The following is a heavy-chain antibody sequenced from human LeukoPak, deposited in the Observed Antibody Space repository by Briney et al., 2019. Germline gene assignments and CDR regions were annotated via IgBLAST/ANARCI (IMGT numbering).Heavy chain of an antibody. CDR1: GFTFSSYC. V-gene: IGHV3-21*01. Sequence: GGSLRLSCAASGFTFSSYCINWVRQAPGKGLEGVSSISSTSGFIYYTDSVEGRFTISRDNAKNSLYLQMNSLRAEDTAVYYCARARVGHSDYYGMDVWGPGTTVTVSS. CDR2: ISSTSGFI. D-gene: IGHD2-21*01. CDR3: ARARVGHSDYYGMDV. J-gene: IGHJ6*02.